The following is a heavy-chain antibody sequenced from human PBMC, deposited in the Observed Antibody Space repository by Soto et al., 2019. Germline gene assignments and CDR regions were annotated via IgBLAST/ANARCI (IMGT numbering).Heavy chain of an antibody. V-gene: IGHV3-30-3*02. Sequence: PVGSLRLSCVASGITFSNYAMHWVRQAPGKGPEWVALISFDGSDEDYTDSVKGRFTISRDNSKNSLYLYMNGLTTEDSAVYYCAKPRSQVRPYYFDFWGQGTLVTVSS. CDR3: AKPRSQVRPYYFDF. CDR1: GITFSNYA. J-gene: IGHJ4*02. CDR2: ISFDGSDE.